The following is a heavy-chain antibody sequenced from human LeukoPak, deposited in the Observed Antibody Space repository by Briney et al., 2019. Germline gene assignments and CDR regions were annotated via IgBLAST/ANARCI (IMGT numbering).Heavy chain of an antibody. CDR3: ARHIRSSSWH. CDR2: IYYSGRT. D-gene: IGHD6-13*01. J-gene: IGHJ4*02. V-gene: IGHV4-39*01. Sequence: SETLSLTCTVSSGSISSSSYFWGWIRQPPGKGLEWIGSIYYSGRTYNNPSLRSRVTMSVDTSKNQFSLKLRSVTAADTAIYYCARHIRSSSWHWVQGTLVTVSS. CDR1: SGSISSSSYF.